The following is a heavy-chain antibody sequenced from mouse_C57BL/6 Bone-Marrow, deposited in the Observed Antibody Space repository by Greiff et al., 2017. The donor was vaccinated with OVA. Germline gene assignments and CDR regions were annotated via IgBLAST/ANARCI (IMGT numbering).Heavy chain of an antibody. CDR3: ARQGLQYYAMDY. Sequence: EVMLVESGGGLVQPGGSLKLSCAASGFTFSDYYMYWVRQTPEKRLEWVAYISNGGGSTYYPDTVKGRFTISRDNAKNTLYLQMSRLKSEDTAMYYCARQGLQYYAMDYWGQGTSVTVSS. CDR1: GFTFSDYY. CDR2: ISNGGGST. J-gene: IGHJ4*01. D-gene: IGHD2-13*01. V-gene: IGHV5-12*01.